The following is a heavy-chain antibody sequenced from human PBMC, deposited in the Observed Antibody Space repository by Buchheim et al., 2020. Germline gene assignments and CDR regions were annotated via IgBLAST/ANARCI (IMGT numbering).Heavy chain of an antibody. D-gene: IGHD3-3*01. CDR1: GFTFSSYG. J-gene: IGHJ6*02. CDR3: AKGHYDFWSGYPLLYYYYGMDV. Sequence: QVQLVESGGGVVRPGRSLRLSCAASGFTFSSYGMHWVRQAPGKGLEWVAVISYDGSNKYYADSVKGRFTISRDNSKNTLYLQMNSLRAEDTAVYYCAKGHYDFWSGYPLLYYYYGMDVWGQGTT. CDR2: ISYDGSNK. V-gene: IGHV3-30*18.